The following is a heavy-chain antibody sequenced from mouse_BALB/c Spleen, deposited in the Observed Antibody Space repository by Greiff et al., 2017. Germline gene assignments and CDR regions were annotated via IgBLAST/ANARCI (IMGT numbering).Heavy chain of an antibody. J-gene: IGHJ4*01. CDR3: ARSSYYAMDY. CDR2: ISSGGST. D-gene: IGHD1-1*01. Sequence: EVKLVESGGGLVKPGGSLKLSCAASGFTFSSYAMSWVRQTPEKRLEWVASISSGGSTYYPDSVKGRFTISRDNARNILYLQMSSLRSEDTAMYYCARSSYYAMDYWGQGTSVTVSS. CDR1: GFTFSSYA. V-gene: IGHV5-6-5*01.